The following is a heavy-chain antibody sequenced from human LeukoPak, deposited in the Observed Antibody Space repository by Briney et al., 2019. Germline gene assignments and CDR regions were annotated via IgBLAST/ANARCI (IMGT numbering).Heavy chain of an antibody. V-gene: IGHV3-11*04. CDR1: GFTFSDFY. J-gene: IGHJ5*02. Sequence: GGSLRLSCAASGFTFSDFYMSWIRQAPGKGLEWVSYISSSGGTIYYADSVKGRFTISRDNAKNSLYLQMNSLRAEDTAVYYCARGRGFGPYNWFDPWGQGTLVTVSS. CDR2: ISSSGGTI. D-gene: IGHD3-10*01. CDR3: ARGRGFGPYNWFDP.